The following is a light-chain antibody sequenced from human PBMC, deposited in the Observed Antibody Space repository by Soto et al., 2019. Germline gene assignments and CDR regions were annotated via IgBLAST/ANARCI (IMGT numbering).Light chain of an antibody. J-gene: IGKJ1*01. V-gene: IGKV3-20*01. CDR2: GAS. Sequence: EIVLTQSPGTLSLSPGERATLSCRASQSVRSDYLAWYQQKPGQAPRLHIYGASTRATGIPDRFTGSGSGRDFTLTISRLEPEDFAVYYCQQYGSSPRTFGQGTKVDIK. CDR3: QQYGSSPRT. CDR1: QSVRSDY.